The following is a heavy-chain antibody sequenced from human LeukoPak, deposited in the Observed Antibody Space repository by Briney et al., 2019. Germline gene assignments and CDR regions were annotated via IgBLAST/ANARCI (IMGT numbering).Heavy chain of an antibody. D-gene: IGHD4-17*01. Sequence: SVKVSCKASGGTFSSYAISWVRQAPGQGLELMGRIIPIFGIANYAQKFQGRVTITADKTTSTAYMELSSLRSEDTAVYYCARDNYGDYGEVSWGQGTLVTVSS. CDR1: GGTFSSYA. J-gene: IGHJ4*02. CDR2: IIPIFGIA. CDR3: ARDNYGDYGEVS. V-gene: IGHV1-69*04.